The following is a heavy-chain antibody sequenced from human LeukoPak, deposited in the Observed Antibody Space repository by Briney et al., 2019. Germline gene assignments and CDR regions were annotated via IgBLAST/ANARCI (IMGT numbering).Heavy chain of an antibody. J-gene: IGHJ4*02. D-gene: IGHD6-19*01. CDR2: INHSGST. CDR1: GFTFSSYA. Sequence: SGGSLRLFCAASGFTFSSYAMSWIRQPPGKGLEWIGEINHSGSTNYNPSLKSRVTISVDTSKNQFSLKLSSVTAADTAVYYCARRYLSSGWYGYWGQGTLVTVSS. CDR3: ARRYLSSGWYGY. V-gene: IGHV4-34*01.